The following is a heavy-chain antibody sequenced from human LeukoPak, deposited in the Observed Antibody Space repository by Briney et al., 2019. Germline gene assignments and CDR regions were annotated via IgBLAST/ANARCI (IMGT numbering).Heavy chain of an antibody. CDR1: GFTFDGYA. Sequence: GGSLRLSCAASGFTFDGYAMHWVRQAPGKGLEGVSCISWNSGSIVYADSVKGRFTISRDNAKNSLYLQMNSLSAEDTAVYYCARDLGGYNHRSGFLDYWGQGTLVTVSS. J-gene: IGHJ4*02. V-gene: IGHV3-9*01. CDR3: ARDLGGYNHRSGFLDY. CDR2: ISWNSGSI. D-gene: IGHD5-24*01.